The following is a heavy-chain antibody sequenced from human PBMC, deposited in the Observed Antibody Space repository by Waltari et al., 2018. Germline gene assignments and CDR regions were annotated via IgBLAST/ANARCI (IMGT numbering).Heavy chain of an antibody. J-gene: IGHJ3*02. CDR3: ARYEGGDAFDI. D-gene: IGHD3-16*01. Sequence: VQLVQSGAEVKKPGSSVKVSCEASGGTLSSYAISWVRQAPGQGLEWMGGIIPILGIANHAQKFQGRVTITADESTSTAYMELSSLRSEDTAVYYCARYEGGDAFDIWGQGTMVTVSS. CDR2: IIPILGIA. CDR1: GGTLSSYA. V-gene: IGHV1-69*04.